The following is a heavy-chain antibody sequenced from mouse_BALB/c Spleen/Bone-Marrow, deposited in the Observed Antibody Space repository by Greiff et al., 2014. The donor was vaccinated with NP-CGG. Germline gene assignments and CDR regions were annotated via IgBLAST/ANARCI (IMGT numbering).Heavy chain of an antibody. J-gene: IGHJ2*01. CDR2: ISSGGSYT. Sequence: EVMLVESGGGLVKPGGSLKLSCAASGFTFSGYAMSWVRQTPEKRLEWVAIISSGGSYTYYPDSVKGRFTISRDNAKNTLYLQMSSLRSEDTAMYYCASLTGRDYWGQGTTLTVSA. V-gene: IGHV5-9-1*01. CDR3: ASLTGRDY. D-gene: IGHD4-1*01. CDR1: GFTFSGYA.